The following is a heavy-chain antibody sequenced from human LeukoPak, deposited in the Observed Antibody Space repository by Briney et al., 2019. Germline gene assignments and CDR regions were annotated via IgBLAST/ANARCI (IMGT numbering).Heavy chain of an antibody. D-gene: IGHD4-17*01. CDR2: IKQDGSEK. CDR1: GCSLSAHW. V-gene: IGHV3-7*02. J-gene: IGHJ4*02. CDR3: AQYGTGDHAFDH. Sequence: PGGSLRLSCAASGCSLSAHWMSRVRQAPGKGLEWVANIKQDGSEKSYVDSVKGRFTISRDNAENSLYLQMNSLRVEDTAVYYCAQYGTGDHAFDHWGQGTLVTVSS.